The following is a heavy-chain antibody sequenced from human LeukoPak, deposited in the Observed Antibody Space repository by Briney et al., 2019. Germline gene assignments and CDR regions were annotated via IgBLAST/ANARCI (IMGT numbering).Heavy chain of an antibody. V-gene: IGHV5-51*01. CDR3: ARGGGGITIFEVVIIDAFDI. CDR2: IYPGDSDT. Sequence: GESLKISCKGSGYSFTSYWIVWVRQMPGKGLEWMGIIYPGDSDTRYSPSFQGQVTISADKSISTAYLQWSSLKASDTAMYYCARGGGGITIFEVVIIDAFDIWGQGTMVTVSS. CDR1: GYSFTSYW. J-gene: IGHJ3*02. D-gene: IGHD3-3*01.